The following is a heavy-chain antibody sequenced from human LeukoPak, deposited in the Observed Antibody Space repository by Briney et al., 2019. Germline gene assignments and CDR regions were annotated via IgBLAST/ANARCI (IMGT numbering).Heavy chain of an antibody. V-gene: IGHV3-66*01. CDR1: GFTFSTYW. CDR3: VIVVVITSSEYFQH. D-gene: IGHD3-22*01. CDR2: IYSGGST. Sequence: GGSLRLSCAASGFTFSTYWMSWVRQSPGKGLEWVSVIYSGGSTYYADSVKGRFTISRDNSKNTLYLQMNSLRAEDTAVYYCVIVVVITSSEYFQHWGQGTLVTVSS. J-gene: IGHJ1*01.